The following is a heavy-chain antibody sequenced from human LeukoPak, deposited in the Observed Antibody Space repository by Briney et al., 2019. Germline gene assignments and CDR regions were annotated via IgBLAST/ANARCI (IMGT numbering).Heavy chain of an antibody. V-gene: IGHV3-48*03. J-gene: IGHJ3*02. CDR1: GFTFSSYE. Sequence: PGGSLRLSCAASGFTFSSYEMNWVRQAPGKGLEWGSYISRSGSVIYYADSVKGRFTISRDNAKNSLYLQMNSLRAEDTAVYYCARDLGVYIVVTHHDAFDIWGQWTMVTVSS. CDR2: ISRSGSVI. D-gene: IGHD3-22*01. CDR3: ARDLGVYIVVTHHDAFDI.